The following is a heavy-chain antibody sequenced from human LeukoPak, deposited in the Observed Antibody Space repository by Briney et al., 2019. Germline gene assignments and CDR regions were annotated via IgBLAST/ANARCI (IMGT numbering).Heavy chain of an antibody. D-gene: IGHD2-8*01. J-gene: IGHJ6*03. CDR3: ARALYCTNGVCYPSYYYYYMDV. V-gene: IGHV4-39*07. CDR2: IYYSGST. CDR1: GGSISSSRYY. Sequence: SETLSLTCTVSGGSISSSRYYWGWIRKPPGKGLEGIVSIYYSGSTYYNPSLKSRVTISVDTSKNQFSLKLSSVTAADTAVYYCARALYCTNGVCYPSYYYYYMDVWGKGTTVTVSS.